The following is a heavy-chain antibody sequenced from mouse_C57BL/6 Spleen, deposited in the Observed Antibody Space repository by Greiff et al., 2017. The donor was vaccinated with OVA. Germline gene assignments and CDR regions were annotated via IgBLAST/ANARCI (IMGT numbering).Heavy chain of an antibody. CDR3: ARGLREYDSWFAY. CDR2: ISYDGSN. J-gene: IGHJ3*01. CDR1: GYSITSGYY. Sequence: EVKLAESGPGLVKPSPSLSLTCSVTGYSITSGYYWNWIRQFPGNKLEWMGYISYDGSNNYNPSLKKRISITRDTSKNQFFLKLNSVTTEDTAAYDGARGLREYDSWFAYWGQGTLVTVSA. V-gene: IGHV3-6*01. D-gene: IGHD2-14*01.